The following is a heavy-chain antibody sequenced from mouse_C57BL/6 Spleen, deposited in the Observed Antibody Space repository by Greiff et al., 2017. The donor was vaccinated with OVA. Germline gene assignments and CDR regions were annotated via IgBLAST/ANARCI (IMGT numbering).Heavy chain of an antibody. V-gene: IGHV1-15*01. CDR1: GYTFTDYE. Sequence: VQRVESGAELVRPGASVTLSCKASGYTFTDYEMHWVKQTPVHGLEWIGAIDPETGGTAYNQKFKGKAILTADKSSSTAYMELRSLTSEDSAVYYCTREGGSWYYFDYWGQGTTLTVSS. J-gene: IGHJ2*01. CDR3: TREGGSWYYFDY. CDR2: IDPETGGT.